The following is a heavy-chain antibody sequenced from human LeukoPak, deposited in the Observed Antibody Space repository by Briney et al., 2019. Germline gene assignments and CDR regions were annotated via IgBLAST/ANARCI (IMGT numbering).Heavy chain of an antibody. CDR3: ARQVREEYFDY. V-gene: IGHV4-59*08. CDR2: IYYSGST. Sequence: PSETLSLTCTVSGVSISPYYWSWIRQSPGKGLEWIGYIYYSGSTNYNPSLKSRVTISVDTSKNQFSLKLSSVTAADTAVYYCARQVREEYFDYWGQGTLVTVSS. D-gene: IGHD1-1*01. CDR1: GVSISPYY. J-gene: IGHJ4*02.